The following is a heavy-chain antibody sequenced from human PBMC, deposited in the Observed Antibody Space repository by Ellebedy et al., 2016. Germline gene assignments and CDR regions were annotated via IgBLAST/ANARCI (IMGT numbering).Heavy chain of an antibody. CDR3: AREKIITMIVVRINYGMDV. CDR1: GGSFSGYY. V-gene: IGHV4-34*01. CDR2: INHSGST. Sequence: SETLSLXXAVYGGSFSGYYWSWIRQPPGKGLEWIGEINHSGSTNYNPSLKSRVTISVDTSKNQFSLKLSSVTAADTAVYYCAREKIITMIVVRINYGMDVWGQGTTVTVSS. J-gene: IGHJ6*02. D-gene: IGHD3-22*01.